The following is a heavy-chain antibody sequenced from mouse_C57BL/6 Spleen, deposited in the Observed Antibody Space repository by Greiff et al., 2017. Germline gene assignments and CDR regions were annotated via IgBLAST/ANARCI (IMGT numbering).Heavy chain of an antibody. Sequence: QVQLKESGPELVKPGASVKISCKASGYAFSSSWMNWVKQRPGKGLEWIGRIYPGDGDTNYNGKFKGKATLTADKSSSTAYMQLSSLTSEDSAVYFCARGDYDGYAMDGWGKGTSVTVAS. V-gene: IGHV1-82*01. J-gene: IGHJ4*01. CDR3: ARGDYDGYAMDG. CDR1: GYAFSSSW. CDR2: IYPGDGDT. D-gene: IGHD2-4*01.